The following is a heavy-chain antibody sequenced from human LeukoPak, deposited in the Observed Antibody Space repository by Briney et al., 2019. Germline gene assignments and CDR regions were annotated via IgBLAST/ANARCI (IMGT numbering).Heavy chain of an antibody. CDR2: IYYSGST. CDR3: ARRYGSGFDY. Sequence: SKTLSLTCTVSGGSISSYYWSWIRQPPGKGLEWIGYIYYSGSTNYNPSLKSRVTISVDTSKNQFSLKLSSVTAADTAVYYCARRYGSGFDYWGQGTPVTVSS. CDR1: GGSISSYY. V-gene: IGHV4-59*12. J-gene: IGHJ4*02. D-gene: IGHD3-10*01.